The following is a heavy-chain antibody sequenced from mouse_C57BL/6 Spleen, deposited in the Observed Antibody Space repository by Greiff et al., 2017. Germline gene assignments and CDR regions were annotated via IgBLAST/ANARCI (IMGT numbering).Heavy chain of an antibody. J-gene: IGHJ4*01. D-gene: IGHD2-5*01. V-gene: IGHV1-82*01. CDR3: ARRSNYDAMDY. Sequence: QVHVKQSGPELVKPGASVKISCKASGYAFSSSWMNWVKQRPGKGLEWIGRIYPGDGDTNYNGKFKGKATLTADKSSSTAYMQLSSLTSEDSAVYFCARRSNYDAMDYWGQGTSVTVSS. CDR1: GYAFSSSW. CDR2: IYPGDGDT.